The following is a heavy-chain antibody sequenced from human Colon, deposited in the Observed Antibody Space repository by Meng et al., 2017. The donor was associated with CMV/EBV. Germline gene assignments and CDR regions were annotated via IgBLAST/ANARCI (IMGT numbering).Heavy chain of an antibody. Sequence: SCKASGGTFSTYAMIWVRQAPGKGLEWVAVIYSGGTTYYADSVKGRFIISRDNSKNTLYLQMNSLRAEDTAVYYCARERNYYFYGMDVWGQGTTVTVSS. CDR1: GGTFSTYA. CDR3: ARERNYYFYGMDV. V-gene: IGHV3-53*01. J-gene: IGHJ6*02. CDR2: IYSGGTT.